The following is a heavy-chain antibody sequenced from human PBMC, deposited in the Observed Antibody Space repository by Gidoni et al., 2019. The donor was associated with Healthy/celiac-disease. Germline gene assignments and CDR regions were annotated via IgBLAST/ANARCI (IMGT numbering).Heavy chain of an antibody. CDR1: GYTFTSYY. V-gene: IGHV1-46*03. CDR2: INPSGGST. D-gene: IGHD6-19*01. Sequence: QVQLVQSGAEVKKPGASVKVSCKASGYTFTSYYMHWVRQAPGQGLEWMGIINPSGGSTSYAQKFQGRVTMTRDTSTSTVYMELSSLRSEDTAVYYCARDGQHIKYSSGWYNYFDYWGQGTLVTVSS. J-gene: IGHJ4*02. CDR3: ARDGQHIKYSSGWYNYFDY.